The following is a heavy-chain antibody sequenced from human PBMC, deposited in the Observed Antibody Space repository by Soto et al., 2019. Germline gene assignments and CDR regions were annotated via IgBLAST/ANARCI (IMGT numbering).Heavy chain of an antibody. CDR1: GFTFSNYA. D-gene: IGHD2-2*01. CDR3: AKGSSSSRPYYFDD. V-gene: IGHV3-23*01. J-gene: IGHJ4*02. Sequence: GGSLRLSCAASGFTFSNYAMGWVRQAPGRGLEWFSAITDGGGDTYYADSVKGRFTISRDNSDNTLYLQMNSLRAEDTAVYYCAKGSSSSRPYYFDDWGQGTLVTVSS. CDR2: ITDGGGDT.